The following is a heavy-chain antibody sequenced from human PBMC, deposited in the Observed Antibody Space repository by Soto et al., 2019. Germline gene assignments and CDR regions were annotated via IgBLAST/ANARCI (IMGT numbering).Heavy chain of an antibody. CDR3: ERFGYCSSTSCYIYYYYMDV. V-gene: IGHV1-8*01. D-gene: IGHD2-2*02. CDR1: GYTFTSYD. CDR2: MNPNSGNT. Sequence: GASVKVSCKASGYTFTSYDINWVRQATGQGLEWMGWMNPNSGNTGYAQKFQGRVTMTTDTSTSTAYMELRSLRSDDTAVYYCERFGYCSSTSCYIYYYYMDVWGKGTTVTVSS. J-gene: IGHJ6*03.